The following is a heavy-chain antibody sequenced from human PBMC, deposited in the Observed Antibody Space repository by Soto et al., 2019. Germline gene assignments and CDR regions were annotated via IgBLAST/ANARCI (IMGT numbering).Heavy chain of an antibody. D-gene: IGHD6-19*01. CDR1: GFTFSDHY. CDR2: TRNKANSYTT. CDR3: AREPGGWYREAFDY. Sequence: EVQLVESGGGLVQPGGSLRLSCAASGFTFSDHYMDWVRQAPGKGLEWVGRTRNKANSYTTEYAASVKGRFTISRDDSKHSLYLQMNSLKSEDTAVYYCAREPGGWYREAFDYWGQGTLVTVSS. J-gene: IGHJ4*02. V-gene: IGHV3-72*01.